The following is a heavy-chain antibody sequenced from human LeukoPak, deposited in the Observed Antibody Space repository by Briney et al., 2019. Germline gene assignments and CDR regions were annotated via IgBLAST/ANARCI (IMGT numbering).Heavy chain of an antibody. Sequence: SETLSLTCTVSGGSISSSSYYWSWIRQPPGKGLEWIGYIYYSGSTNYNPSLKSRVTISVDTSKNQFSLKLSSVTAADTAVYYCARGHDYGDYDYWGQGTLVTVSS. CDR3: ARGHDYGDYDY. D-gene: IGHD4-17*01. CDR2: IYYSGST. CDR1: GGSISSSSYY. V-gene: IGHV4-61*01. J-gene: IGHJ4*02.